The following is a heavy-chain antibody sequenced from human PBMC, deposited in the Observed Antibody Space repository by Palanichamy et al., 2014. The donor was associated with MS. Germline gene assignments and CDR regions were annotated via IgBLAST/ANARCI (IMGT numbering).Heavy chain of an antibody. CDR1: GYTFRTYG. D-gene: IGHD1-26*01. Sequence: QLVQSGAEVKNPGAPVRVSCKASGYTFRTYGITWVRQAPGQGLECMGWSSPSNDNTYYAQKFKGRVTMTTDTSTSTAYMELRSLTSDDTAVYYCVRDPGEWELLRVPEMRAFDIWGQGTMVTVSS. J-gene: IGHJ3*02. CDR2: SSPSNDNT. CDR3: VRDPGEWELLRVPEMRAFDI. V-gene: IGHV1-18*01.